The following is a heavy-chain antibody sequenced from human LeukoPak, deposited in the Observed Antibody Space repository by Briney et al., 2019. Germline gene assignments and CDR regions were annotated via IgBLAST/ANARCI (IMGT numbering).Heavy chain of an antibody. CDR1: GFTFSSYS. V-gene: IGHV3-21*01. CDR2: ISSSSSYI. D-gene: IGHD3-16*01. CDR3: ASTGRLGEPNEFDY. J-gene: IGHJ4*02. Sequence: AGGSLRLSCADSGFTFSSYSMNWVRQAPGKGLEWVSSISSSSSYIYYADSVKGRFAISRDNAKDSLYLQMNSLRAEDTAVYYCASTGRLGEPNEFDYWGQGTLVTVSA.